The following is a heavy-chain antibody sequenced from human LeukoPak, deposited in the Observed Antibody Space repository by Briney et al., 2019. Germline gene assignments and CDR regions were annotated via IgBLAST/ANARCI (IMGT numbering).Heavy chain of an antibody. CDR3: ARAPGMEKQLVNIDAFDI. CDR2: IYYSGST. J-gene: IGHJ3*02. D-gene: IGHD6-13*01. Sequence: SETLSLTCTVSGGSISSGGYDWSWIRQHPGKGLEWIGYIYYSGSTYYNPSLKSRVTISVDTSKNQFSLKLSSVTAADTAVYYCARAPGMEKQLVNIDAFDIWGQGTMVTVSS. CDR1: GGSISSGGYD. V-gene: IGHV4-31*03.